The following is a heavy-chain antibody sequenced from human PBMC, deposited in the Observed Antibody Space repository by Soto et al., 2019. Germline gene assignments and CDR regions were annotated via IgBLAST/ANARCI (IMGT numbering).Heavy chain of an antibody. CDR1: GDSIISVY. V-gene: IGHV4-59*01. CDR2: MYYSGSF. J-gene: IGHJ5*02. CDR3: ARAYYETVGFGVAP. D-gene: IGHD3-22*01. Sequence: PLDTLSLTCSVSGDSIISVYCTWIRQPPGRGLEWIGFMYYSGSFNYNPSLGSRVIISVDASKNQSSLRLSSVTASDTLVYYCARAYYETVGFGVAPWIHGALVTVSS.